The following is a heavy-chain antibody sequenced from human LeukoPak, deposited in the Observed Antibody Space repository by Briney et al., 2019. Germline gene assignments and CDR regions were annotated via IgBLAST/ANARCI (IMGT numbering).Heavy chain of an antibody. D-gene: IGHD4-17*01. CDR2: IYYSGNT. CDR1: GGSISTSAYY. V-gene: IGHV4-39*02. Sequence: SETLSLTCIVSGGSISTSAYYWGWIRQPPGEGLQWIGSIYYSGNTYYNSSLKSRVTISVDTSTSQFSLRLSSVTAADTAVYYCARDRYGDYFDYWGQGTLVTVSS. CDR3: ARDRYGDYFDY. J-gene: IGHJ4*02.